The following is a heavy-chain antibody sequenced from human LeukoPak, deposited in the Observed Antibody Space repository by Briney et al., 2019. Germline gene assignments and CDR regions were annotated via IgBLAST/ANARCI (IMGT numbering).Heavy chain of an antibody. J-gene: IGHJ4*02. Sequence: GESLKISCSASGFTFSTYWMSWVRQAPGKGLEWVALIWYGGNNKYYADSVKGRFTISRDNSKNTLYLQLNSLRAEDTAVYYCARQHCSGGDCYFFDWGQGTLVTVSS. D-gene: IGHD2-15*01. CDR1: GFTFSTYW. CDR2: IWYGGNNK. CDR3: ARQHCSGGDCYFFD. V-gene: IGHV3-33*08.